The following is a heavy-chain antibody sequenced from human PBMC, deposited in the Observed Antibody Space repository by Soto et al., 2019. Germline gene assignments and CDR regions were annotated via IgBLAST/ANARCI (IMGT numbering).Heavy chain of an antibody. Sequence: AETLSLTCTVSGGSISSSNYYWGWIRQPPGKGLEWIGSIYYSGSTYYNPSLKSRVTISVDTSKNQFSLKLSSVTAADTAVYYCATQEVGGSYVYTFDPWGQGTLVTVSS. D-gene: IGHD1-26*01. CDR1: GGSISSSNYY. CDR3: ATQEVGGSYVYTFDP. V-gene: IGHV4-39*01. J-gene: IGHJ5*02. CDR2: IYYSGST.